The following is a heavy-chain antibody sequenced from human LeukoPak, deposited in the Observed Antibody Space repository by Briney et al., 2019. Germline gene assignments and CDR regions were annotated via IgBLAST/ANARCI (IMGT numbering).Heavy chain of an antibody. J-gene: IGHJ4*02. Sequence: GGSLRLSCAASGFTFRSYAMNWVRQAPGKGLEWVSYISSSGSSIYYADSVKGRFTISRDNAKNSLYLQMNSLRAEDTAVYYCAKDVLSGTYYYFDQWGQGTLVTVSS. D-gene: IGHD1-26*01. V-gene: IGHV3-48*01. CDR2: ISSSGSSI. CDR1: GFTFRSYA. CDR3: AKDVLSGTYYYFDQ.